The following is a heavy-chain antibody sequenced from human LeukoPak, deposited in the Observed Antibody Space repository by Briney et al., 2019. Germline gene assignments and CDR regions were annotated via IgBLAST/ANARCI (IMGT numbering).Heavy chain of an antibody. CDR3: AREIGCSSTSCYAAFDY. Sequence: ASVKVSCKASGYTFTSYGISWVRQAPGQGLEWMGWISAYNGNTNYAQKLQGRVTMTRDTSISTAYMELSRLRSDDTAVYYCAREIGCSSTSCYAAFDYWGQGTLVTVSS. D-gene: IGHD2-2*01. J-gene: IGHJ4*02. CDR2: ISAYNGNT. CDR1: GYTFTSYG. V-gene: IGHV1-18*04.